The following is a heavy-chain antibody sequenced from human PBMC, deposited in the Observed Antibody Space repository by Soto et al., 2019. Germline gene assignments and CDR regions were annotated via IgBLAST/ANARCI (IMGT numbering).Heavy chain of an antibody. D-gene: IGHD3-10*01. CDR1: GCSISSGGYS. Sequence: SETLSLTCAVSGCSISSGGYSWSWIRQPPGKGLEWIGYIYHSGSTYYNPSLKSRVTISVDRSKNQFSLKLSSVTAADTAVYYCARDGSGSYSNWFDPWGQGTLVTVSS. CDR2: IYHSGST. V-gene: IGHV4-30-2*01. J-gene: IGHJ5*02. CDR3: ARDGSGSYSNWFDP.